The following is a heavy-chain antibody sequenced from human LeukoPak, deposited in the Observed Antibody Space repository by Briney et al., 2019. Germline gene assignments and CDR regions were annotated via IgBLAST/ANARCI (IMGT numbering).Heavy chain of an antibody. D-gene: IGHD2-8*01. CDR2: ISSSGSTV. CDR1: GFTFSSYA. Sequence: GGSLRLSCAASGFTFSSYAMSWVRQAPGRGLEWISYISSSGSTVYYADSVKGRFTISRDNAKNSLYLQMNSLRADDTAVYYCAGAGGDIVLMVYAPIDYWGQGTLVTVSS. V-gene: IGHV3-48*04. J-gene: IGHJ4*02. CDR3: AGAGGDIVLMVYAPIDY.